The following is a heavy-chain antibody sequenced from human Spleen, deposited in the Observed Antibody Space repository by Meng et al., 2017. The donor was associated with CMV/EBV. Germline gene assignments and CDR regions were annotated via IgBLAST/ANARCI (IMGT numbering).Heavy chain of an antibody. CDR2: IFHSGTT. CDR1: GASISTNW. CDR3: AREGVYYFDY. D-gene: IGHD2-8*01. J-gene: IGHJ4*02. V-gene: IGHV4-4*02. Sequence: LTCAVSGASISTNWWTWGRQPPGKGLEWIGQIFHSGTTNYNPSLKSRVSISIDKSKNQFSLRLKSVTAADTAVYYCAREGVYYFDYWGPGALVTVSS.